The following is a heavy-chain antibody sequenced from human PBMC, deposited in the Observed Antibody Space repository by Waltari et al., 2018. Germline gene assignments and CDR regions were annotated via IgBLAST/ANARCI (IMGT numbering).Heavy chain of an antibody. D-gene: IGHD7-27*01. CDR2: IGTAGDT. J-gene: IGHJ4*02. Sequence: EVQLVESGGGLVQPGGSLRLSCAASGFTFSSYDMHWVRQATGKGLEWVSAIGTAGDTYYPGSVKGRFTISRENAKNSLYLQMNSLRAEDTAVYYCAREWRTDWGRYFDYWGQGTLVTVSS. CDR3: AREWRTDWGRYFDY. CDR1: GFTFSSYD. V-gene: IGHV3-13*01.